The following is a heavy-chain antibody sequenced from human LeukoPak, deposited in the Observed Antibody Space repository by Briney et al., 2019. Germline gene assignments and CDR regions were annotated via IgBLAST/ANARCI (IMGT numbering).Heavy chain of an antibody. V-gene: IGHV1-3*03. CDR3: ARVVRYSSGPLTDLLPYYFDY. CDR1: GYTFTSYA. Sequence: ASVRVSCTASGYTFTSYAMHWVRQAPGQRLEWMGWINAGNGNTKYSQEFQGRVTITRDTSASEVYMELSSLRSDDMAVYYCARVVRYSSGPLTDLLPYYFDYWGQGTLVTVSS. CDR2: INAGNGNT. D-gene: IGHD6-19*01. J-gene: IGHJ4*02.